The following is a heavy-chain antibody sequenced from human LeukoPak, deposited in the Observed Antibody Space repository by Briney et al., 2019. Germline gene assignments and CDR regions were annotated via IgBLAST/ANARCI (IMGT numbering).Heavy chain of an antibody. Sequence: ASVKVSCKASGYTFTDFYMHWVRQAPGQGLEWMGSINTNSGGTNYAQKFQGRVTMTRDTSISTAYMELSSLRSDDTAMYYCARELGFCTSTSCSLFIYWGQGTLVTVSS. D-gene: IGHD2-2*01. CDR1: GYTFTDFY. V-gene: IGHV1-2*02. CDR2: INTNSGGT. J-gene: IGHJ4*02. CDR3: ARELGFCTSTSCSLFIY.